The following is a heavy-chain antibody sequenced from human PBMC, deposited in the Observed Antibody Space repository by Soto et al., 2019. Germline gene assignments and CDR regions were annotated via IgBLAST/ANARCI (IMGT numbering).Heavy chain of an antibody. CDR2: IYNTGST. D-gene: IGHD3-10*01. CDR3: ARDAYGSGSSLA. V-gene: IGHV4-59*01. J-gene: IGHJ5*02. CDR1: GGSISGYY. Sequence: SETLSLTCTVSGGSISGYYWSWIRQPPGKGLEWIGYIYNTGSTKYNPSLKSRVTMSVDTSKSQLSLRLRSLTAADTAVYYCARDAYGSGSSLAWGQGTLVTVSS.